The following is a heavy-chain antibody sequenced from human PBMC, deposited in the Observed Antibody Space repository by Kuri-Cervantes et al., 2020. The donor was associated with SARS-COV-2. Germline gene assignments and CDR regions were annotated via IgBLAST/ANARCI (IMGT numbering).Heavy chain of an antibody. D-gene: IGHD2-2*01. V-gene: IGHV3-33*08. CDR1: GFTFSSYG. CDR2: IWYDGSNK. J-gene: IGHJ6*02. Sequence: GGSLRLSCAASGFTFSSYGMHWVRQAPGKGLEWVAVIWYDGSNKYYADSVKGRFTISRDNAKNSLYLQMNSLRDEDTAVYYCARGYCSSTSCPPYYYYGMDVWGQGTTVTVSS. CDR3: ARGYCSSTSCPPYYYYGMDV.